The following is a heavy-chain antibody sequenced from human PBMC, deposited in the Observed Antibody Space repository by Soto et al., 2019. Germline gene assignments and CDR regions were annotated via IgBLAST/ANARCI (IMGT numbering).Heavy chain of an antibody. J-gene: IGHJ4*02. Sequence: QVQLQESGPGLVTPSQTLSLTCTVSGGSISSGGYYWSWIRQHPGKGLEWIGYIYYSGSTSHNPSRNSRVTISIATSKNQFSLKLSSVTAADTAVYYCARDGGYGSGSYRFDSWGQGTLVTVSS. CDR3: ARDGGYGSGSYRFDS. CDR2: IYYSGST. D-gene: IGHD3-10*01. V-gene: IGHV4-31*03. CDR1: GGSISSGGYY.